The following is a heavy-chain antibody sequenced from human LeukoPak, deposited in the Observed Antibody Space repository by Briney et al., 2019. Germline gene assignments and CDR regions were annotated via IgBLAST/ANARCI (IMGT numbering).Heavy chain of an antibody. CDR3: AREGTTVTTPKGHYYYYGMDV. V-gene: IGHV3-53*01. Sequence: GGSLRLSCAASGFTVSSNYMSWVRQAPGKGLEWVSVIYSGGSTYYADSVKGRFTISRDNSMNTLYLQMNSLRAEDTAVYYCAREGTTVTTPKGHYYYYGMDVWGKGTTVTVSS. CDR2: IYSGGST. D-gene: IGHD4-17*01. CDR1: GFTVSSNY. J-gene: IGHJ6*04.